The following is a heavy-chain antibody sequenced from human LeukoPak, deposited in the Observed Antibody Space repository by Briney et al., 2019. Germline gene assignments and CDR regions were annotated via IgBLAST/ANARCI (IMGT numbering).Heavy chain of an antibody. V-gene: IGHV3-48*01. D-gene: IGHD2-21*01. CDR1: GSTFSSYG. CDR2: LSNTNMI. J-gene: IGHJ4*02. CDR3: ARRGDSPMIGDF. Sequence: PGGSLRLSCAASGSTFSSYGMNWVRQAPGKGLEWLSYLSNTNMIHYAESVKGRFTISRDNAKNSLYLQMDGLRAEDTAVYYCARRGDSPMIGDFWGQGTLVTVSS.